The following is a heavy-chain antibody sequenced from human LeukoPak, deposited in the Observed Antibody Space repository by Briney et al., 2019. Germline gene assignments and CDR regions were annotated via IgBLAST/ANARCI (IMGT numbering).Heavy chain of an antibody. D-gene: IGHD2-2*01. CDR3: ARDHCSSTSCYVNWFDP. V-gene: IGHV3-74*01. Sequence: QSGGSLRLSCAASGFTFSSYWMHWVRQAPGKGLVWVSRINSDGSSTSYADSVKGRFTISRDNAKNTLYLQMNSLRAEDTAVYYCARDHCSSTSCYVNWFDPWGQGTLVTVSS. CDR1: GFTFSSYW. J-gene: IGHJ5*02. CDR2: INSDGSST.